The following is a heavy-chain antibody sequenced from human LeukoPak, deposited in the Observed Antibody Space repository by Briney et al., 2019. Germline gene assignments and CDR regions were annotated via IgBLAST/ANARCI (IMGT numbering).Heavy chain of an antibody. Sequence: SETLSLTCTVSGGSISSHYWSWIRQPPGKGLEWIGYIYYSGSTNYNPSLKSRVTISVDTSKNQFSLKLSSVTAADTAVYYCARGGDSDYGDYHFDYWGQGTLVTVSS. V-gene: IGHV4-59*11. CDR3: ARGGDSDYGDYHFDY. CDR1: GGSISSHY. CDR2: IYYSGST. J-gene: IGHJ4*02. D-gene: IGHD4-17*01.